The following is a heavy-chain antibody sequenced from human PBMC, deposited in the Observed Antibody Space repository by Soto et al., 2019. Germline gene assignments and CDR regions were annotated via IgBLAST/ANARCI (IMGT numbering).Heavy chain of an antibody. CDR3: ASGLXYTYHVFGTPREYYFDY. D-gene: IGHD5-18*01. CDR2: IYYSGST. V-gene: IGHV4-59*08. Sequence: PSETLSLTCTVSGGSISSNYWSWIRQPPGKGLEWIGYIYYSGSTNYNPSLKSRVTMSVDTSKNQFSLKLTSVTAADTAVYYCASGLXYTYHVFGTPREYYFDYWGQGTLVTVSS. CDR1: GGSISSNY. J-gene: IGHJ4*02.